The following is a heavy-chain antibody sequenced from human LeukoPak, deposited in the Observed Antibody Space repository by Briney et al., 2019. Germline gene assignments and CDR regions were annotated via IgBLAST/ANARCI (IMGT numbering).Heavy chain of an antibody. J-gene: IGHJ4*02. CDR3: AIAHSSGWYRGLGYFDY. Sequence: SVKVSCKASGGTFSSYAISWVRQAPGQGLEWMGGIIPIFGTANYAQKFQGRVTITTDESTSTAYMELSSLRSEDTAVYYCAIAHSSGWYRGLGYFDYWGQGTLATVSS. CDR1: GGTFSSYA. D-gene: IGHD6-19*01. V-gene: IGHV1-69*05. CDR2: IIPIFGTA.